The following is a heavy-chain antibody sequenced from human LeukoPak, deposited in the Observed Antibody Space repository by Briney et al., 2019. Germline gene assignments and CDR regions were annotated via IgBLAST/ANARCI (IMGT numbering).Heavy chain of an antibody. V-gene: IGHV1-69*06. J-gene: IGHJ6*03. Sequence: SVKVSCKASGGTFSSYAIGWVRQAPGQGLEWMGRIIPIFGTANYAQKFQGRVTITADKSTSTAYMELSSLRSEDTAVYYCAREIAVLIYYYYMDVWGKGTTVTVSS. CDR1: GGTFSSYA. D-gene: IGHD6-19*01. CDR3: AREIAVLIYYYYMDV. CDR2: IIPIFGTA.